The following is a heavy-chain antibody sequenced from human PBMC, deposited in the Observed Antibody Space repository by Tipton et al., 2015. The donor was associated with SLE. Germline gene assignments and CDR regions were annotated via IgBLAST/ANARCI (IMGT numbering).Heavy chain of an antibody. J-gene: IGHJ5*02. Sequence: LRLSCTVSGGSISSYYWSWIRQPPGKGLEWIGYIYYSGSTNYNPSLKSRVTISVDTSKNQFSLKLSSVTAADTAVYYCARGHDWFDPWGQGTLVTVSS. CDR2: IYYSGST. CDR1: GGSISSYY. CDR3: ARGHDWFDP. V-gene: IGHV4-59*12.